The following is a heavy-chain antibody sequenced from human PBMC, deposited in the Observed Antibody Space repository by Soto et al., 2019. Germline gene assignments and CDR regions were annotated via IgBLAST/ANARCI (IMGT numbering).Heavy chain of an antibody. CDR2: SRDKPQGDSP. J-gene: IGHJ4*02. CDR1: GVTLSDDY. CDR3: VRATYFSDSSGYTRCLDY. Sequence: PGGSLRLSSAGSGVTLSDDYSDWVRQAAGKGMEWDSRSRDKPQGDSPAYAASVKGRFTTSRDESKNSAYLQMNSLKTEDTAVYYCVRATYFSDSSGYTRCLDYWGQGPLGTDSS. D-gene: IGHD3-22*01. V-gene: IGHV3-72*01.